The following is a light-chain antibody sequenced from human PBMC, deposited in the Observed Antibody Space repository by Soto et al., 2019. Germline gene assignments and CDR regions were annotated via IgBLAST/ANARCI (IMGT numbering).Light chain of an antibody. CDR1: SSDIGGYNY. V-gene: IGLV2-14*01. Sequence: QSALTQPASVSGSPGQSITFSCTGTSSDIGGYNYVSWYQQHPGKAPKLMIYEVSNQPSGVSDRFSGSKSGNTASLTISGLQAEDEADYYCTSYTSSTTNDVFGTGTKLTVL. CDR3: TSYTSSTTNDV. J-gene: IGLJ1*01. CDR2: EVS.